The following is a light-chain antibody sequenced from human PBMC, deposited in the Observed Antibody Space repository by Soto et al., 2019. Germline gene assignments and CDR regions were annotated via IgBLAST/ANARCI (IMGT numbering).Light chain of an antibody. CDR2: KAS. CDR1: QTISSW. CDR3: QHYNSYSEE. Sequence: DIQMTQSPSTLSGSVGDRVTITCRASQTISSWLAWYQQKPGKAPKLLIYKASTLKSGVPSKFSGSGSGTEFTLTISSLQHDDFATYYCQHYNSYSEEFAQGTKVYIK. J-gene: IGKJ1*01. V-gene: IGKV1-5*03.